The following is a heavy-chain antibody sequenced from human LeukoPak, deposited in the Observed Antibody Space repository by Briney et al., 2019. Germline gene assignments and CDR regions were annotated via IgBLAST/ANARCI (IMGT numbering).Heavy chain of an antibody. CDR3: ASERRYNWFDP. D-gene: IGHD5-24*01. J-gene: IGHJ5*02. CDR2: INHSGST. V-gene: IGHV4-34*01. CDR1: GGSFSGYY. Sequence: NPSETLSLTCAVYGGSFSGYYWSWIRQPPGKGLEWIGEINHSGSTNYNPSLKSRVTISVDTSKNQFSLKLSSVTAADTAVYYCASERRYNWFDPWGQGTLVTVSS.